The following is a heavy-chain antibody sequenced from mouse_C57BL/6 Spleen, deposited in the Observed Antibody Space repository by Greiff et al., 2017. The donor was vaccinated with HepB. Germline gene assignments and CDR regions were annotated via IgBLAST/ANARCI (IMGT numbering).Heavy chain of an antibody. CDR2: IHPNSGST. Sequence: QVQLQQPGAELVKPGASVKLSCKASGYTFTSYWMHWVKQRPGQGLEWIGMIHPNSGSTNYNEKFKSKATLTVDKSSSTAYMRLSSLTSEDSAVYCCARYDYDGDFAYWGQGTLVTVSA. J-gene: IGHJ3*01. V-gene: IGHV1-64*01. CDR1: GYTFTSYW. CDR3: ARYDYDGDFAY. D-gene: IGHD2-4*01.